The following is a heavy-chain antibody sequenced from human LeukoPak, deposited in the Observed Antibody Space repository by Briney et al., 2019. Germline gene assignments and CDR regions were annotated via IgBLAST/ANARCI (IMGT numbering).Heavy chain of an antibody. Sequence: GGPLRLSCPASGFTFSSYWRTWFRQAPGKGLEWVANINQDGSEKYYVDSVNGRFTIDRDNVNTSLYLKMNSLRAEDTAVYYCASDREYYYGSGSFDYWGQGTLVTVSS. V-gene: IGHV3-7*04. CDR3: ASDREYYYGSGSFDY. CDR1: GFTFSSYW. J-gene: IGHJ4*02. D-gene: IGHD3-10*01. CDR2: INQDGSEK.